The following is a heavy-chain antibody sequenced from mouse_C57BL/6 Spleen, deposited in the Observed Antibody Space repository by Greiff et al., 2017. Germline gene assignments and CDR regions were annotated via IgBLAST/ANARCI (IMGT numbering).Heavy chain of an antibody. J-gene: IGHJ1*03. CDR1: GFTFSDYG. CDR3: ARENGDRYFDV. Sequence: EVKLVESGGGLVKPGGSLKLSCAASGFTFSDYGMHWVRQAPEKGLEWVAYISSGSSTIYYADTVKGRFTISRDNAENTLFLQMTGLRSEDTAMYNSARENGDRYFDVWGTGTTVTVSS. CDR2: ISSGSSTI. D-gene: IGHD3-2*01. V-gene: IGHV5-17*01.